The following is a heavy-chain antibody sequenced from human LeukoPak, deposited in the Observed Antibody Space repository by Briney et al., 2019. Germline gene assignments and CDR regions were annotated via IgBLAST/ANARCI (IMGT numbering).Heavy chain of an antibody. CDR2: MNPNSGNT. CDR3: ARTGYSSSWYYYYYYMDV. J-gene: IGHJ6*03. CDR1: GYTFTSHD. Sequence: GASVKVSCKASGYTFTSHDINWVRQATGQGLEWMGWMNPNSGNTGYAQKFQGRVTITRNTSISTAYMELSSLRSEDTAVYYCARTGYSSSWYYYYYYMDVWGKGTTVTVSS. V-gene: IGHV1-8*03. D-gene: IGHD6-13*01.